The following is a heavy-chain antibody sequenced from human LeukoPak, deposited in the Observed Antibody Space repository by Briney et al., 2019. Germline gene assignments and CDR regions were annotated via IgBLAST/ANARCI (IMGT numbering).Heavy chain of an antibody. CDR1: GDSISSNSDY. J-gene: IGHJ4*02. V-gene: IGHV4-39*07. CDR2: AYYRGST. Sequence: PSETLSLTCTVSGDSISSNSDYWGWIRQPPGKGLEWIGSAYYRGSTDYNPSIKSRVTISVDTSKNQLSLRLDSVTAADTAVYYCARDRTKHAVTTHFDLWGQGSLVVASS. CDR3: ARDRTKHAVTTHFDL. D-gene: IGHD4-17*01.